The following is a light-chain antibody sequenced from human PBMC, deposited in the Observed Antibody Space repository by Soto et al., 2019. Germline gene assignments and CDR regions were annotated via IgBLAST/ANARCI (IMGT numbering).Light chain of an antibody. J-gene: IGKJ5*01. CDR3: QQRSNWLT. Sequence: EIVMTQSPATLSVSPVQGATLSCRASQPISRNLAWYQQKPGQAPRLLMYGASTRATDIPARFSGSGSGTDFTLTISSLEPEDFAVYYCQQRSNWLTFGQGTRLEIK. CDR2: GAS. V-gene: IGKV3-11*01. CDR1: QPISRN.